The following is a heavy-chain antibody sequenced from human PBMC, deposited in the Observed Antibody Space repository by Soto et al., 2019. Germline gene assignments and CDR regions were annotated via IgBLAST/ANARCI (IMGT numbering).Heavy chain of an antibody. CDR3: AKDHFIVAGTLDY. CDR1: GFTFSSYS. CDR2: ISSSSSYI. D-gene: IGHD6-19*01. Sequence: EVQLVESGGGLVKPGGSLRLSCAASGFTFSSYSMNWVRQAPGKGLEWVSSISSSSSYIYYADSVKGRFTISRDNAKNSLYLQMNSLRAEDTAVYYCAKDHFIVAGTLDYWGQGTLVTVSS. J-gene: IGHJ4*02. V-gene: IGHV3-21*01.